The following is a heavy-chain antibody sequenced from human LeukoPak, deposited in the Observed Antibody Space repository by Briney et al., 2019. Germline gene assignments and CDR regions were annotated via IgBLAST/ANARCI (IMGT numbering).Heavy chain of an antibody. CDR2: INPNSGGT. J-gene: IGHJ5*02. Sequence: GASVKVSRKASGYTFTGYYMHWVRQAPGQGLEWMGWINPNSGGTNYAQKFQGRVTMTRDTSISTAYMELSRLRSDDTAVYYCARGYCSGGSCSAWFDPWGQGTLVTVSS. V-gene: IGHV1-2*02. CDR1: GYTFTGYY. CDR3: ARGYCSGGSCSAWFDP. D-gene: IGHD2-15*01.